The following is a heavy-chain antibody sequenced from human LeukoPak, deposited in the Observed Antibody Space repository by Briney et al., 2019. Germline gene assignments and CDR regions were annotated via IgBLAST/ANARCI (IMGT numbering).Heavy chain of an antibody. CDR1: GXTFSNAW. CDR2: IRAKIDGGTV. V-gene: IGHV3-15*01. Sequence: GGSLRLSCVASGXTFSNAWMSWVRQAPGKGLEWVGRIRAKIDGGTVEYAAPVKDRFTISRDDSKNTLYLEMNSLKTEDTAVYYCATLTYYYDSSGYYPYWGQGTLVTVSS. CDR3: ATLTYYYDSSGYYPY. D-gene: IGHD3-22*01. J-gene: IGHJ4*02.